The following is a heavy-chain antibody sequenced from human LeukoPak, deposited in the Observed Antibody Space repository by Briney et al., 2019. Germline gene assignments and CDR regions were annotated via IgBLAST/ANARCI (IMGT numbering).Heavy chain of an antibody. CDR1: GGSISSSNW. D-gene: IGHD3-22*01. CDR3: ARAGYYDSSGYYYGGGYYFDY. V-gene: IGHV4-4*02. CDR2: IYHSGST. J-gene: IGHJ4*02. Sequence: SGTLSLTCAVSGGSISSSNWWSWVRQPPGKGLEWIGEIYHSGSTNYNPSLKSRVTISVDKSKNQFSLKLSSVTAADTAVYYCARAGYYDSSGYYYGGGYYFDYWGQGTVVTVSS.